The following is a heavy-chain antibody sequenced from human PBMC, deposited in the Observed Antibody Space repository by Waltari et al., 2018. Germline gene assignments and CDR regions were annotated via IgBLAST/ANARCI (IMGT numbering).Heavy chain of an antibody. J-gene: IGHJ6*02. CDR3: ARPSLGQYYFYGMEV. D-gene: IGHD1-26*01. V-gene: IGHV1-18*01. CDR1: GYSFTNYA. CDR2: IRADTGNT. Sequence: QVQLVQSGGEVKKPGASVKVSCTASGYSFTNYAISWVRQAPVQGLEWMGWIRADTGNTIYAQNLQGRVILTADTSSSTAYMELRSLRSDDTAVYYCARPSLGQYYFYGMEVWGQGTTVTVSS.